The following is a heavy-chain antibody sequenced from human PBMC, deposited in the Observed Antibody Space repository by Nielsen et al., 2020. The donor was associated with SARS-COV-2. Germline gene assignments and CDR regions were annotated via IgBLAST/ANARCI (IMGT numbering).Heavy chain of an antibody. Sequence: GESLKISCVASGFTFSSYAMGWVRQAPGKGLEWVSSISGSGGTTDFADSVKGRFTISRDNSRNTLYLQMNSLRAEDTAVYYCAKIQQVGDTSRDYWGQGTLVTVSS. D-gene: IGHD1-26*01. CDR1: GFTFSSYA. J-gene: IGHJ4*02. V-gene: IGHV3-23*01. CDR3: AKIQQVGDTSRDY. CDR2: ISGSGGTT.